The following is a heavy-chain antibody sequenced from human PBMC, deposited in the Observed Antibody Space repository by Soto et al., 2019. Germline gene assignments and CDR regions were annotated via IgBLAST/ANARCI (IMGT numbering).Heavy chain of an antibody. CDR1: GGSFSGYY. V-gene: IGHV4-34*01. D-gene: IGHD3-9*01. J-gene: IGHJ2*01. CDR3: SRFDCGFEYFDL. Sequence: PSATLSLTCAVYGGSFSGYYWSWIRQPPGKGLEWIGGINHSGSTNYNPSLKSRVTISVDTSKNQFSLKLSSVTAADTAIYYWSRFDCGFEYFDLSGRRTLDTVSS. CDR2: INHSGST.